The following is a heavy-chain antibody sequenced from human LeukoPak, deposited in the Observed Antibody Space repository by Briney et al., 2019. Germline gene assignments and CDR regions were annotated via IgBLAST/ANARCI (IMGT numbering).Heavy chain of an antibody. CDR2: IIPIFGTA. V-gene: IGHV1-69*05. CDR1: GGTFSSYA. J-gene: IGHJ3*02. D-gene: IGHD2-2*02. CDR3: ARDRYCSSTSCYITGAFDI. Sequence: SVKVSCKASGGTFSSYAISWVRQAPGQGLEWMGGIIPIFGTANYAQKFQGRVTITTDVSTSTAYMELSSLRSEDTAVYYCARDRYCSSTSCYITGAFDIWGQGTMVTVSS.